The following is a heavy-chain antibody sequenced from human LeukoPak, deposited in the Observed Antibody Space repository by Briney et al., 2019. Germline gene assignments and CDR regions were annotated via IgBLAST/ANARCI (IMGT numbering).Heavy chain of an antibody. V-gene: IGHV4-59*01. CDR1: GGSISGYY. J-gene: IGHJ4*02. D-gene: IGHD2-2*01. Sequence: KASETLSLTCTVSGGSISGYYWNLIRQPPGKGLEWIGYVHYTGTTNYSPSLKSRVTISVDTSKNQFSLTLSSVTAADTAVYYYARDRAHCGGTSCPSHNFDLWGQGTLVTVSS. CDR3: ARDRAHCGGTSCPSHNFDL. CDR2: VHYTGTT.